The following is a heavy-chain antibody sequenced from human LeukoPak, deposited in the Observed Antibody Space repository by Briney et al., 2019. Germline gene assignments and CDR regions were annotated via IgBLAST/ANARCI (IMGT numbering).Heavy chain of an antibody. CDR1: GFTFSNYW. CDR2: INIDGTSA. D-gene: IGHD6-19*01. J-gene: IGHJ4*02. V-gene: IGHV3-74*01. Sequence: PGGSLRLSCAASGFTFSNYWMRWVRQVPGKGLVCVSRINIDGTSASYADSVKGRFTISRDNAKNALYLQMNSLRAEDTAVYYCARGSSGWYGIDYWGQGALVNVSS. CDR3: ARGSSGWYGIDY.